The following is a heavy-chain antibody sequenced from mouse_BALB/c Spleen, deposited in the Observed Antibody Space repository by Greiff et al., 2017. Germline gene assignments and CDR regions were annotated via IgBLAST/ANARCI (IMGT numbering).Heavy chain of an antibody. J-gene: IGHJ4*01. CDR3: ARVGFITTVVAKDYAMDY. Sequence: QVQLQQSGAELVRPGTSVKVSCKASGYAFTNYLIEWVKQRPGQGLEWIGVINPGSGGTNYNEKFKGKATLTADKSSSTAYMQLSSLTSDDSAVYFCARVGFITTVVAKDYAMDYWGQGTSVTVSS. CDR1: GYAFTNYL. D-gene: IGHD1-1*01. CDR2: INPGSGGT. V-gene: IGHV1-54*01.